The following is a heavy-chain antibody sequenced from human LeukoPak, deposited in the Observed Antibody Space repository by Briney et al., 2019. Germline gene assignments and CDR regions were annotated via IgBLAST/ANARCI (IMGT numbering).Heavy chain of an antibody. CDR2: INPSGGST. D-gene: IGHD6-13*01. V-gene: IGHV1-46*01. J-gene: IGHJ3*02. Sequence: ASVKVSCKASGYTFTGYYMHWVRQAPGQGLEWMGWINPSGGSTSYAQKFQGRVTMTRDTSTSTVYMELSSLRSEDTAVYYCARARVSDAFDIWGQGTMVTVSS. CDR1: GYTFTGYY. CDR3: ARARVSDAFDI.